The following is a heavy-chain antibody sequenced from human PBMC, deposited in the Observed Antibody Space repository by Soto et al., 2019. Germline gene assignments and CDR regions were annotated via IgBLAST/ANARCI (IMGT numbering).Heavy chain of an antibody. Sequence: QMQLVQSGPEVKKPGTSVKVSCKASGFTFTSSAVQWVRQARGQRLEWIGWIVVGSGNTNYAQKFQERVTITRDMSTSTAYMELSSLRSEDTAVYYCAADIADYYDSSAPLLFGSWGQGTLVTVSS. CDR1: GFTFTSSA. V-gene: IGHV1-58*01. J-gene: IGHJ5*02. CDR3: AADIADYYDSSAPLLFGS. CDR2: IVVGSGNT. D-gene: IGHD3-22*01.